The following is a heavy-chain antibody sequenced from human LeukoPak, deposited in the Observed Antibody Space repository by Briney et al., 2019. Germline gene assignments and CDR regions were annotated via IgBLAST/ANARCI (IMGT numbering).Heavy chain of an antibody. CDR1: GGSISSGGYY. D-gene: IGHD3-3*01. J-gene: IGHJ3*02. Sequence: PSQTLSLTCTVSGGSISSGGYYWSWIRQPPGKGLEWIGYIYHSGSTYYNPSLKSRVTISVDRSKNQFSLKLSSVTAADTAVYYCARRYITIFGVVITSDAFDIWGQGTMVTVSS. V-gene: IGHV4-30-2*01. CDR2: IYHSGST. CDR3: ARRYITIFGVVITSDAFDI.